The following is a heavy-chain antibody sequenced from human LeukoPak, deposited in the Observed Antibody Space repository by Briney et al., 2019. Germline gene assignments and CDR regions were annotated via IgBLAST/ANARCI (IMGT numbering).Heavy chain of an antibody. D-gene: IGHD3-22*01. V-gene: IGHV4-38-2*02. Sequence: TPSETLSLTCTVSGYSISSGYYWAWIRQPPGKGLEWIGSIYYSGNTYYKSSLKSRVTIAVDTSKNQFSLKLNSVTAADTAVYYCARESYYDSSGYSHDAFDIWGQGTVVTVSS. CDR2: IYYSGNT. CDR1: GYSISSGYY. CDR3: ARESYYDSSGYSHDAFDI. J-gene: IGHJ3*02.